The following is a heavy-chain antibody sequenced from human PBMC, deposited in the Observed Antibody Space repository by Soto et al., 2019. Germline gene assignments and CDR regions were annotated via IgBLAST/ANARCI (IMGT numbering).Heavy chain of an antibody. Sequence: QVQLVESGGGVVQPGRSLRLSCEVSGFTFSQYGMHWVRQAPGKGLEWVAVISHDGRKIYYGDSVKGRFTMSRDNSKNTLYLQMNSLRVEDTAVYYCAKQWGDRDVISLGYDHWGPGTLVTVSS. J-gene: IGHJ4*02. CDR2: ISHDGRKI. D-gene: IGHD2-15*01. CDR1: GFTFSQYG. CDR3: AKQWGDRDVISLGYDH. V-gene: IGHV3-30*18.